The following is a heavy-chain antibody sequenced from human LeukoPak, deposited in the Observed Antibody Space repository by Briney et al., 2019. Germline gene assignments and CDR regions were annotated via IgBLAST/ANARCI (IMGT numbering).Heavy chain of an antibody. Sequence: GASVKVSCKASGYTFTGYYMHWVRQAPGQGLEWMGWINPNSGGTNYAQKFQGRVTMTRNTSISTAYMELSSLRSEDTAVYYCARGLNGWFDPWGQGTLVTVSS. CDR2: INPNSGGT. V-gene: IGHV1-2*02. CDR1: GYTFTGYY. J-gene: IGHJ5*02. D-gene: IGHD1-1*01. CDR3: ARGLNGWFDP.